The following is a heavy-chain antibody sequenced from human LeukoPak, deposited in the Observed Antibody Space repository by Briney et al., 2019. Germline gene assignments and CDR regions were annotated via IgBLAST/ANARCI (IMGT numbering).Heavy chain of an antibody. V-gene: IGHV1-18*01. Sequence: ASVKVSCKASGYTFTSYGISWVRQAPGQGLEWMGWISAYNGNTNYAQKLQGRVTMTTDTSTSTAYMELRSLRSEDTAVYYCARAITEVIQDNWFDPWGQGTLVTVSS. J-gene: IGHJ5*02. D-gene: IGHD3-16*02. CDR1: GYTFTSYG. CDR2: ISAYNGNT. CDR3: ARAITEVIQDNWFDP.